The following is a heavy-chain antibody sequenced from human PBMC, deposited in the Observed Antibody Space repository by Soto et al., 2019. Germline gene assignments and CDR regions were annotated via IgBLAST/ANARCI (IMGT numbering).Heavy chain of an antibody. CDR2: IWYDGSNK. Sequence: QVQLVESGGGVVQPGRSLRLSCAASGFTFSYYGMHWVRQAPGKGLEWVAVIWYDGSNKYYADSVKGRFTISRGKSKNTLYLKMNSLRAEDTAVYYCARGLGVTIFGVIINARFEDFWGQGTLVTVSS. V-gene: IGHV3-33*01. D-gene: IGHD3-3*01. J-gene: IGHJ4*02. CDR1: GFTFSYYG. CDR3: ARGLGVTIFGVIINARFEDF.